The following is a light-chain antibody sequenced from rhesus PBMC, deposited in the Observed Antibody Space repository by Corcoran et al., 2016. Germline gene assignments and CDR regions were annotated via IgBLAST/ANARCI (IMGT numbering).Light chain of an antibody. Sequence: DIQLTQSLSSLSAPVGDRVTITCRASQGIRSFLAWYQQKPGKAPKLLIYDASHLQSGVPSRCSGSGSGTAFTLTISSLQPEDFAVYYCQPRNYHRPTLGQGTKVEIK. J-gene: IGKJ1*01. CDR2: DAS. CDR3: QPRNYHRPT. CDR1: QGIRSF. V-gene: IGKV1-38*01.